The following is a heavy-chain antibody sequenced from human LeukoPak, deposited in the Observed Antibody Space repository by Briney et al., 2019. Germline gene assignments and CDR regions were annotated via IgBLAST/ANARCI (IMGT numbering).Heavy chain of an antibody. CDR2: INHSGSN. V-gene: IGHV4-34*01. Sequence: SETLSLTCAVYGGSFSGYYWSWIRQPPGKGLEWIGEINHSGSNNYNPSLKSRVTISVDTSKNQFSLKLSSVTAADTAVYYCARVEHDYVWGSYRRDFDYWGQGTLVTVSS. D-gene: IGHD3-16*02. CDR1: GGSFSGYY. CDR3: ARVEHDYVWGSYRRDFDY. J-gene: IGHJ4*02.